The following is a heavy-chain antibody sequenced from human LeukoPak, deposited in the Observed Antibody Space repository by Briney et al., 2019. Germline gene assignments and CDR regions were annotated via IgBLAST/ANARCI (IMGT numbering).Heavy chain of an antibody. CDR3: ARVGFIWPHYYFDY. J-gene: IGHJ4*02. CDR2: IYYSGST. D-gene: IGHD1-26*01. V-gene: IGHV4-39*01. CDR1: GDSISSSSYY. Sequence: SETLSLTCTVSGDSISSSSYYWTWIRQPPGKGLEWIGSIYYSGSTYYNPSLKSRVTISVDTSMNQFSLKLSSVTAADTAVYYCARVGFIWPHYYFDYWGQGTLVTVSS.